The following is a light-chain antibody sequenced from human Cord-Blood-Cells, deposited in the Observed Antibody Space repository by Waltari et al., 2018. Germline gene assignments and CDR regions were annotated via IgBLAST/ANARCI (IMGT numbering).Light chain of an antibody. Sequence: SYELPQPPSASVSAGQTARITCLGDAVPKQYAYWYQQKPGQARVLVIYKDSERPSGIPERFSGSSSGTTVTLTISGVQAEDEADYYCQSSDSSGTHWVFGGGTKLTVL. J-gene: IGLJ3*02. CDR2: KDS. CDR3: QSSDSSGTHWV. V-gene: IGLV3-25*03. CDR1: AVPKQY.